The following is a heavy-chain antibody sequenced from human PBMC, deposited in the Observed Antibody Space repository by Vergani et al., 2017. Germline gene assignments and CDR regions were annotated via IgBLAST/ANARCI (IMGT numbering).Heavy chain of an antibody. D-gene: IGHD2-8*01. CDR1: GYTFTGYY. Sequence: QVQLVQSGAEVKKPGASVKVSCKASGYTFTGYYMHWVRQAPGQGLEWMGWINPNSGGTNYAQKFQGRVTMTRDTSISTAYMELSRLTSEDMAVYYCVRARRTCTYDHCPRYYYDLWGQGTLVTVSS. CDR3: VRARRTCTYDHCPRYYYDL. CDR2: INPNSGGT. J-gene: IGHJ4*02. V-gene: IGHV1-2*02.